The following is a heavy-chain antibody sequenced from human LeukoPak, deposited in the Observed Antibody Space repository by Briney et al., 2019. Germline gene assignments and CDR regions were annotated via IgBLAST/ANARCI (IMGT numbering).Heavy chain of an antibody. J-gene: IGHJ4*02. V-gene: IGHV1-24*01. CDR2: FDPEDGET. CDR1: GYTLTELS. Sequence: GASVKVSCKVSGYTLTELSMPWVRQAPGKGLEWMGGFDPEDGETIYAQKFQGRVTMTEDTSTDTAYMELSSLRSEDTAVYYCATDRRHGDPLQGRYWGQGTLVTVSS. CDR3: ATDRRHGDPLQGRY. D-gene: IGHD4-17*01.